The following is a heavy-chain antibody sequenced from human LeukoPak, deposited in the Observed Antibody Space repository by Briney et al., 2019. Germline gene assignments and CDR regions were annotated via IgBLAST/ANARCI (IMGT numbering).Heavy chain of an antibody. J-gene: IGHJ3*02. CDR2: IYYSGST. V-gene: IGHV4-39*07. CDR3: ARCPLQYYYDSSGYYYVGAFDI. CDR1: GGSISSSSYY. Sequence: PSETLSLTCTVSGGSISSSSYYWGWIRQPPGKGLEWIGSIYYSGSTYYNPSLKSRVTMSVDTSKNQFSLKLSSVTAADTAVYYCARCPLQYYYDSSGYYYVGAFDIWGQGTMVTVSS. D-gene: IGHD3-22*01.